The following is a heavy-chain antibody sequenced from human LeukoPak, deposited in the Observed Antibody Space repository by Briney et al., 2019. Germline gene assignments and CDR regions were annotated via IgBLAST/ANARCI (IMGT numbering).Heavy chain of an antibody. J-gene: IGHJ5*02. D-gene: IGHD3-3*01. V-gene: IGHV3-21*01. CDR2: ISSSSSYI. CDR1: GFTFSSYS. Sequence: GGSLRLSCAASGFTFSSYSMNWVCQAPGKGLEWVSSISSSSSYIYYADSVKGRFTISRDNAKNSLYLQMNSLRAEDTAVYYCARGGLELRRYYDFWSGSFWFDPWGQGTLVTVSS. CDR3: ARGGLELRRYYDFWSGSFWFDP.